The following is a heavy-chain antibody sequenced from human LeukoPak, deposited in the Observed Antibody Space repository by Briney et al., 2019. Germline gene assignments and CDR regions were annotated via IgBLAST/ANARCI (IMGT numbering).Heavy chain of an antibody. CDR3: ARDGALYSSSWYQAWNYYYYGMDV. Sequence: ASVKVSCKASGYTFTSYAMHWVCQAPGQRLEWMGWINAGNGNTKYSQKFQGRVTITRDTSASTAYMELSSLRSEDTAVYYCARDGALYSSSWYQAWNYYYYGMDVWGQGTTVTVSS. CDR2: INAGNGNT. D-gene: IGHD6-13*01. CDR1: GYTFTSYA. V-gene: IGHV1-3*01. J-gene: IGHJ6*02.